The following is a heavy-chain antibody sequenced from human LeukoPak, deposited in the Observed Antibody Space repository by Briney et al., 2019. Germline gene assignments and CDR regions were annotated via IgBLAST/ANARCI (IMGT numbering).Heavy chain of an antibody. CDR3: ARLNPGYSSSWYPRRNYYYYMDV. D-gene: IGHD6-13*01. J-gene: IGHJ6*03. Sequence: PSETLSLTCAVYGGSFSGYYWSWIRQPPGKGLEWIGEINHSGSTNYNPSPKSRVTISVDTSKNQFSLKLSSVTAADTAVYYCARLNPGYSSSWYPRRNYYYYMDVWGKGTTVTVSS. CDR1: GGSFSGYY. V-gene: IGHV4-34*01. CDR2: INHSGST.